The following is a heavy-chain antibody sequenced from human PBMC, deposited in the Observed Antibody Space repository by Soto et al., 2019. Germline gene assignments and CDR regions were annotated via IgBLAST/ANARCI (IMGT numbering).Heavy chain of an antibody. CDR3: AREGEYSSSSPFDY. Sequence: SVKLSCQASGRTFSSYAISWVRQAPGQGLEWMGGIIPIFGTANCEQKFQGRVTITADESTSTAYMELSSLRSEDTAVYYCAREGEYSSSSPFDYWGQGTLVTVSS. CDR2: IIPIFGTA. J-gene: IGHJ4*02. V-gene: IGHV1-69*01. CDR1: GRTFSSYA. D-gene: IGHD6-6*01.